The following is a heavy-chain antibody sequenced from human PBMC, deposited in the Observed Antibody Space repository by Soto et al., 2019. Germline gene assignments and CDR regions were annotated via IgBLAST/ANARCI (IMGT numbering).Heavy chain of an antibody. V-gene: IGHV3-23*01. Sequence: EVQLLESGGGSVQPGGSLRLSCVASGFTFTNYAMSWVRQAPGKGLEWVSAISGTGGSTYYADSVKGRFTISRDDSKHSLYLQMNSLRAEDTAVYYCAKGKDYGSSSAPRVFDYWGQGTLVTVSS. CDR2: ISGTGGST. CDR1: GFTFTNYA. CDR3: AKGKDYGSSSAPRVFDY. D-gene: IGHD6-6*01. J-gene: IGHJ4*02.